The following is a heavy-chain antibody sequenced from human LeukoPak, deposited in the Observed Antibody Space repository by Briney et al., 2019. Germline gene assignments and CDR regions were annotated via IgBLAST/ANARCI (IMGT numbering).Heavy chain of an antibody. V-gene: IGHV3-23*01. CDR2: ISGSGGST. CDR3: AKGQQWLFRTLEDY. J-gene: IGHJ4*02. CDR1: GFTFSSYA. Sequence: EPGGSLRLSCAASGFTFSSYAMSWVRQAPGKGLEWVSAISGSGGSTYYADSVKGRFTISRDNSKNTLYLQMNSLRAEDTAVYYCAKGQQWLFRTLEDYWGQGTLVTVSS. D-gene: IGHD6-19*01.